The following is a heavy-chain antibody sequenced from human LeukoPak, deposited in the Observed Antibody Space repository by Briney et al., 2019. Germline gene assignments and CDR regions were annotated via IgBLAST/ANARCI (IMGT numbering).Heavy chain of an antibody. CDR3: ARDNRGSSGWYDAFDI. V-gene: IGHV4-39*02. J-gene: IGHJ3*02. D-gene: IGHD6-13*01. CDR2: IYYSGST. CDR1: GGSVSSSSYY. Sequence: SESLCPTCTVSGGSVSSSSYYWGWIRQPPGKGLEWIGNIYYSGSTYYKPSLKSRVTISVDASKNQFSLKLSSVTAADTAVYYCARDNRGSSGWYDAFDIWGQGTMVTVSS.